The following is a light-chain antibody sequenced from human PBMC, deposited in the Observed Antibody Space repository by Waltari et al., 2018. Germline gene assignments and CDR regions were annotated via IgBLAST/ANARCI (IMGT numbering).Light chain of an antibody. CDR2: RAS. CDR3: QQYNSYSIT. CDR1: QTIRSW. Sequence: DIQMTQSPSTLSASVGDRVTITCRASQTIRSWLAWYQQQPGKAPRLLIYRASTLESGVPSRFSGSGSGTEFTLTISSLQPDDFATYYCQQYNSYSITFGQGTRLEIK. J-gene: IGKJ5*01. V-gene: IGKV1-5*03.